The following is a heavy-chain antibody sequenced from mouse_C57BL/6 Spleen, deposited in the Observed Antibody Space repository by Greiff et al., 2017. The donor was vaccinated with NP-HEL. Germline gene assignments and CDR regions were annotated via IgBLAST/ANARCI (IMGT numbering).Heavy chain of an antibody. CDR1: GYTFTSYW. V-gene: IGHV1-64*01. D-gene: IGHD1-1*01. CDR3: ARPEIYYYGSSPFDY. CDR2: IHPNSGST. Sequence: VQLQQPGAELVKPGASVKLSCKASGYTFTSYWMHWVKQRPGQGLEWIGMIHPNSGSTNYNEKFKSKATLTVDKSSSTAYMQLSSLTSEDSAVYYCARPEIYYYGSSPFDYWGQGTTLTVSS. J-gene: IGHJ2*01.